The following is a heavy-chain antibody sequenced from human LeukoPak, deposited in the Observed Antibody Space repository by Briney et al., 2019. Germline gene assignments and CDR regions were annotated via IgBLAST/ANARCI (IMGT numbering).Heavy chain of an antibody. Sequence: GGSLRLSCAASGFTFSSYSMNWVRQAPGKGPEWVSSISSSSSYIYYADSVKGRFTISRDNAKNSLYLQMNSLRAEDTAVYYCAREKTYSYGFDYWGQGTLVTVSS. CDR2: ISSSSSYI. CDR3: AREKTYSYGFDY. J-gene: IGHJ4*02. D-gene: IGHD5-18*01. V-gene: IGHV3-21*01. CDR1: GFTFSSYS.